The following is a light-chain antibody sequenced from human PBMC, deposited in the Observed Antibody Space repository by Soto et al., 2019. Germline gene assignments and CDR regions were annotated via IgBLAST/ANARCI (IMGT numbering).Light chain of an antibody. CDR2: KAS. V-gene: IGKV1-5*03. CDR1: QTINSW. CDR3: QQSQS. Sequence: DIPMTQSPSTLSASVGDRVTITCRASQTINSWLAWYQQKPGKAPKLLIYKASSLQSGVPSRFSGSASGTEFTLTISSLQPDDFATYYCQQSQSFGQGTKVEIK. J-gene: IGKJ1*01.